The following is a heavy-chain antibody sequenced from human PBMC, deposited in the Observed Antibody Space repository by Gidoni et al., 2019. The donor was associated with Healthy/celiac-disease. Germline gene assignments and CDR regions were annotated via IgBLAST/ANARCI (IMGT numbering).Heavy chain of an antibody. J-gene: IGHJ4*02. D-gene: IGHD1-26*01. Sequence: GKGLEWVSAISGSGFVRSTYYADSVKGRFTISRDNSKNTLYLQMNSLRAEDTAVYYCAKLLGPGSYGMLDYWGQGTLVTVSS. CDR2: ISGSGFVRST. CDR3: AKLLGPGSYGMLDY. V-gene: IGHV3-23*01.